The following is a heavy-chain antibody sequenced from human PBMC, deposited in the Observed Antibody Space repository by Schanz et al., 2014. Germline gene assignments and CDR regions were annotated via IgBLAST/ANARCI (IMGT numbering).Heavy chain of an antibody. D-gene: IGHD6-19*01. CDR1: GYIFIGYF. Sequence: QGQLVESGGEVKKPGASVKVSCKASGYIFIGYFIHWVRQSPGQGLEWMGWINPGSGDTKYSPKFQGRVPMTRDMSIATAYMALIRLTYDDAAVYYCARDDGFSSGWGQGTLVTVSS. V-gene: IGHV1-2*02. CDR2: INPGSGDT. J-gene: IGHJ4*02. CDR3: ARDDGFSSG.